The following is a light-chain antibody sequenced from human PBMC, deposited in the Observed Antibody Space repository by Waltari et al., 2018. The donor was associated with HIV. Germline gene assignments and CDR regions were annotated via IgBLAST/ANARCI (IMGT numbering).Light chain of an antibody. V-gene: IGKV4-1*01. J-gene: IGKJ4*01. CDR1: QTVFYSSNNKNY. CDR3: QQTYTIPPT. Sequence: DIVMTQSPDSLAVSLGERATIKCKSSQTVFYSSNNKNYLSWYQQKAGQPPKLIIYWASSRQSGVPDRFRGSGSGTDFTLTISSLQAEDVAVYFCQQTYTIPPTFGGGTKVEIK. CDR2: WAS.